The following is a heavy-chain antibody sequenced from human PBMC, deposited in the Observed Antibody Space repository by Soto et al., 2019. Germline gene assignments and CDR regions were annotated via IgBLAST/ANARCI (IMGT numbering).Heavy chain of an antibody. Sequence: PGGSLRLSCAASGCTFSNAWMNWVRQAPGKGLEWVGRIKSKTDGGTTDYAAPVKGRFTISRDDSKNTLYLQMNSLKTEDTAVYYCTTEPLTLPRAFDIWGQGTMVTVSS. V-gene: IGHV3-15*07. CDR1: GCTFSNAW. CDR3: TTEPLTLPRAFDI. CDR2: IKSKTDGGTT. J-gene: IGHJ3*02.